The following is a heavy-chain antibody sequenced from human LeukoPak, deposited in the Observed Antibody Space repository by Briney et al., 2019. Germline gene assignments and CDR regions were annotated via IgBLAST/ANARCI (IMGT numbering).Heavy chain of an antibody. CDR3: AILAPEPLDY. CDR2: INHSGST. CDR1: GGSFLCYY. Sequence: SETLSLTCAVYGGSFLCYYWSWIRQPRARGLEWIGEINHSGSTNYNPSLKSRVTISVDTSRNQFSLKLSSVTASDTAVYYCAILAPEPLDYWGQGTLVTVSS. J-gene: IGHJ4*02. V-gene: IGHV4-34*01. D-gene: IGHD1-14*01.